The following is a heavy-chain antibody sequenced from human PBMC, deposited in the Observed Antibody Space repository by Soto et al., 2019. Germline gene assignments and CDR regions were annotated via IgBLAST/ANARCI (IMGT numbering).Heavy chain of an antibody. CDR3: ARLGWGNGDSDY. V-gene: IGHV4-59*01. Sequence: SETLSLTCSVSGGSMRNYYWNWIRQPPGRGLEWIGYVYHSGSTNYNPSLKSRVSMSVDVSRNHFSLTLHSVTAADTAVYYCARLGWGNGDSDYWGQGTLVTVSS. CDR1: GGSMRNYY. D-gene: IGHD2-21*01. CDR2: VYHSGST. J-gene: IGHJ4*02.